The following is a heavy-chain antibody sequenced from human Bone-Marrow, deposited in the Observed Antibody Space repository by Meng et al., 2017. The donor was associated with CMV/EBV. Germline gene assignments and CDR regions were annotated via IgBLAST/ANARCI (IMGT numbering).Heavy chain of an antibody. J-gene: IGHJ6*02. CDR3: ARGQSGSPPFYYYHYYGMDV. CDR1: GYTFTSYT. V-gene: IGHV1-69*02. D-gene: IGHD2-15*01. CDR2: IIPILGIA. Sequence: SVKVSCKASGYTFTSYTISWVRQAPGQGLEWMGRIIPILGIANYAQKFQGRVTITADKSTSTANMELSSLRSEDTAVYYCARGQSGSPPFYYYHYYGMDVWGQGTTVTVSS.